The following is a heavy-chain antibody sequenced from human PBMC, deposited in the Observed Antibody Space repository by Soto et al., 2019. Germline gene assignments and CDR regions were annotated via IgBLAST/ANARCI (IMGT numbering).Heavy chain of an antibody. J-gene: IGHJ6*02. CDR1: GYTFTSYG. CDR3: ARVNPESKAAVYYYYGMAV. V-gene: IGHV1-18*01. D-gene: IGHD2-15*01. CDR2: ISAYNGNT. Sequence: ASVKVSCKASGYTFTSYGISWVRQAPGQGLEWMGWISAYNGNTNYAQKLQGRVTMTTDTSTRTGYMELRSLRSDDTAVYYCARVNPESKAAVYYYYGMAVWGQGTTVTVSS.